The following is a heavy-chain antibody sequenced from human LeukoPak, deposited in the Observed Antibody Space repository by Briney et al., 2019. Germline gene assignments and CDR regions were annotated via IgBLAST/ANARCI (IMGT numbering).Heavy chain of an antibody. Sequence: ASVKVSCKASGGTFSSYAISWVRQAPGQGLEWMGGIIPIFGTADYAQKFQGRVTITADKSTSTAYMELSSLRSEDTAVYYCARGYSSGGVQDWGQGTLVTVSS. CDR1: GGTFSSYA. CDR3: ARGYSSGGVQD. CDR2: IIPIFGTA. J-gene: IGHJ4*02. D-gene: IGHD6-19*01. V-gene: IGHV1-69*06.